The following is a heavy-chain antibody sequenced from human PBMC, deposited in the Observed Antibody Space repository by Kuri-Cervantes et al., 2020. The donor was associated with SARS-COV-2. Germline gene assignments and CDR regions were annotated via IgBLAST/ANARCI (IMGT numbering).Heavy chain of an antibody. J-gene: IGHJ4*02. V-gene: IGHV3-21*01. Sequence: GESLKISCAASGFTFSSYSMNWVRQAPGKGLEWVSSISSSSSYIYYADSVKSRFTISRDNAKNSLYLQMNSLRAEDTAVYYCATVSDYYGSSGYFLDFDYWGQGTLVTVSS. CDR3: ATVSDYYGSSGYFLDFDY. D-gene: IGHD3-22*01. CDR1: GFTFSSYS. CDR2: ISSSSSYI.